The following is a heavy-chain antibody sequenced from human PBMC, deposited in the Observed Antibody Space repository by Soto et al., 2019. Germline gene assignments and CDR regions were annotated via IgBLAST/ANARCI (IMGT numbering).Heavy chain of an antibody. CDR1: GYKFSIYF. J-gene: IGHJ1*01. CDR2: IQPSGDT. CDR3: VRGYCTTSPCSGVFQF. Sequence: KVYCKGSGYKFSIYFIHCLRQTPGQGLEWMGMIQPSGDTGYAQKFRGRVTMTIDTSTTTAYMELRNLTSEDTAVYFSVRGYCTTSPCSGVFQFWGQGTLVTVSS. D-gene: IGHD2-15*01. V-gene: IGHV1-46*01.